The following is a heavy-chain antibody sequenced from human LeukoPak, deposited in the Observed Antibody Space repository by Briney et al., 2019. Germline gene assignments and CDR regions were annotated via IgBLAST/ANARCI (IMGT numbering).Heavy chain of an antibody. CDR2: SYHGGST. J-gene: IGHJ6*03. D-gene: IGHD2-2*02. Sequence: SETLSLTCAVSGYSISSGDYWGWIRQPPGKGLEGIGSSYHGGSTYYNPSLKSRVTISVDTSKNQFSLKLSSVTAADTAVYYCARRVYQLLYDYYYYYMDVWGKGTTVTVSS. V-gene: IGHV4-38-2*01. CDR1: GYSISSGDY. CDR3: ARRVYQLLYDYYYYYMDV.